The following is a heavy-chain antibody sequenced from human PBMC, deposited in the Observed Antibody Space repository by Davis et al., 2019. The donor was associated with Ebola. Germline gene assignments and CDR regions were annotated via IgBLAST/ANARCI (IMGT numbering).Heavy chain of an antibody. D-gene: IGHD2-21*02. J-gene: IGHJ4*02. CDR3: AKDYCDY. CDR1: GFTFSSYA. Sequence: GESLKISCAASGFTFSSYAMHWVRQAPGKGLEWVAVISYDGSNKYYADSVKGRFTISRDNAKNSLYLQMNSLRAEDTAVYYCAKDYCDYWGQGTLVTVSS. CDR2: ISYDGSNK. V-gene: IGHV3-30-3*01.